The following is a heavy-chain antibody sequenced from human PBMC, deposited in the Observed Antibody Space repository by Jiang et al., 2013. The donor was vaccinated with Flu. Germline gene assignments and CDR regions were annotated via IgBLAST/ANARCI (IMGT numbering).Heavy chain of an antibody. Sequence: PGLVKPSQTLSLTCTVSGGSISSGDYYWSWIRQPPGKGLEWIGYIYYSGSTYYNPSLKSRVTISVDTSKNQFSLKLSSVTAADTAVYYCARAMVRGVIIWFDPWGQGTLVTVSS. J-gene: IGHJ5*02. D-gene: IGHD3-10*01. CDR2: IYYSGST. V-gene: IGHV4-30-4*01. CDR3: ARAMVRGVIIWFDP. CDR1: GGSISSGDYY.